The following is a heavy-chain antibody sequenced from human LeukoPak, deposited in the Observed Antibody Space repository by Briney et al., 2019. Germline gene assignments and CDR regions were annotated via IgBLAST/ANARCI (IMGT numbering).Heavy chain of an antibody. CDR2: INHSGST. CDR3: ARGLPTVVSYYYYYGMDV. V-gene: IGHV4-34*01. Sequence: PSETLSLTCAVYGGSFSGYYWSWIRQPPGKGLEWIGEINHSGSTNYNPSLRSRVTISVDTSKNQFSLKLSSVTAADTAVYYCARGLPTVVSYYYYYGMDVWGQGTTVTVSS. D-gene: IGHD4-23*01. J-gene: IGHJ6*02. CDR1: GGSFSGYY.